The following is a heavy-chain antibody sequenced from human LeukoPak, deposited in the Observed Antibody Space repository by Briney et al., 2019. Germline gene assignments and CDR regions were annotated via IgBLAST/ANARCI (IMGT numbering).Heavy chain of an antibody. J-gene: IGHJ3*02. V-gene: IGHV1-8*03. D-gene: IGHD1-26*01. CDR1: GYTFTSYD. CDR3: ARWEDTGACDI. CDR2: MNPNSGNT. Sequence: ASVKVSCKASGYTFTSYDINRVRQATGQGLEWMGWMNPNSGNTGYAQKFQGRVTITRNTSISTAYMELSSLRSEDTAVYYCARWEDTGACDIWGQGTMVTVSS.